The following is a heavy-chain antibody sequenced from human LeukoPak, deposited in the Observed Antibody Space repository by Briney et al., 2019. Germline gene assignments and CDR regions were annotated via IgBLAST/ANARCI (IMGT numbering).Heavy chain of an antibody. Sequence: GGSLRLSCAVSGFTFNNAWMNWVRQAPGKGLEWVGRIKSKTDGETTDYAAPVKGRFIISRDDSKNTLYLQMNSLKTKDTAVYYCTTGGYSNGIDYWGQGTLVTVSS. CDR2: IKSKTDGETT. D-gene: IGHD5-18*01. J-gene: IGHJ4*02. CDR3: TTGGYSNGIDY. V-gene: IGHV3-15*01. CDR1: GFTFNNAW.